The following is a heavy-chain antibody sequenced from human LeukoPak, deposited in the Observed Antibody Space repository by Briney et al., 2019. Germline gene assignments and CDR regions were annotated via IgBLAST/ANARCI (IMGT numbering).Heavy chain of an antibody. V-gene: IGHV4-4*07. D-gene: IGHD5-18*01. Sequence: PSETLSLTCTISGGSISSYYWGWIRQPAGKGLEWIGRIYTSGSTNYNPSLKSRVTMSVDTSKNQLSLKVSSVTAADTALYYCAREYSYGVGYDYWGQGTLVTVSS. CDR1: GGSISSYY. J-gene: IGHJ4*02. CDR2: IYTSGST. CDR3: AREYSYGVGYDY.